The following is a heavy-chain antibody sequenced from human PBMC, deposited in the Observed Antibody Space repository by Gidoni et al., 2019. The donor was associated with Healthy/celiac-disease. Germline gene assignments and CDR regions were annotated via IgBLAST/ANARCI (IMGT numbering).Heavy chain of an antibody. J-gene: IGHJ5*02. CDR2: ISSSSSYI. CDR1: GFTFSSYS. D-gene: IGHD5-12*01. CDR3: ARVVDIGGFDP. V-gene: IGHV3-21*01. Sequence: EVQLVESGGGLVKPGGSLRLSCAASGFTFSSYSMNWVRQSPGKGLEWVSSISSSSSYIYYADSVKGRFTISRDNAKNSLYLQMNSLRAEDTAVYYCARVVDIGGFDPWGQGTLVTVSS.